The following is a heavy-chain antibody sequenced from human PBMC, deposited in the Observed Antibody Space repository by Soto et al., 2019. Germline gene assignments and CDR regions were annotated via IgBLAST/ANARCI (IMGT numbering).Heavy chain of an antibody. J-gene: IGHJ4*02. D-gene: IGHD6-19*01. CDR3: ARDRGWSLFDY. CDR2: TNSDGSDT. CDR1: GFTFSSYW. Sequence: EVPLVESGGGLVQPGGSLRLSCAASGFTFSSYWMYWVRQAPGKGLVWVSRTNSDGSDTTYAASVKGRFTISRDNAKNTLYLQMNSLRAEDTAVYYCARDRGWSLFDYWGQGTLVTVSS. V-gene: IGHV3-74*01.